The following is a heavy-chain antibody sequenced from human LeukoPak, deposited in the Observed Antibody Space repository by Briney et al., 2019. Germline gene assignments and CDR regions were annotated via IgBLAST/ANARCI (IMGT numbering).Heavy chain of an antibody. CDR2: ISYDGTNK. J-gene: IGHJ4*02. CDR3: ARDQHAAAGRGTLYYFDY. D-gene: IGHD6-13*01. V-gene: IGHV3-30*04. CDR1: GFTFTSYA. Sequence: GGSLRLSCVATGFTFTSYAMHWVRQAPGKGLEWVAVISYDGTNKYYGDPVKGRFTISRDNSKNTLYLRMNSLRAEDTAVYYCARDQHAAAGRGTLYYFDYWGQGTLVTVSS.